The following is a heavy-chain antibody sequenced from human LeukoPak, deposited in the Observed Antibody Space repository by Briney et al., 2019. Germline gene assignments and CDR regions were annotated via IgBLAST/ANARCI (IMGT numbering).Heavy chain of an antibody. CDR1: GFTFSNYA. J-gene: IGHJ4*02. D-gene: IGHD6-13*01. CDR3: AKDHWGSRPYYFDY. V-gene: IGHV3-23*01. Sequence: TGGSLRLSCAASGFTFSNYAMSWVRQAPGRGLEWVSSISGDGANTYFTDSVKGRFTISRDNSKNTLNLLMNSLRAEDTAVYYCAKDHWGSRPYYFDYWGQGTLVTVSS. CDR2: ISGDGANT.